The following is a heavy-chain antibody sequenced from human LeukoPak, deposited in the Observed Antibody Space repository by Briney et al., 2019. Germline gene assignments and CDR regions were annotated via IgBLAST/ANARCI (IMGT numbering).Heavy chain of an antibody. Sequence: ASVKVSCKASGYTFTGYYMHWVRQAPGQGLEWMGWINPNSGSTNYAQKFQGRVTMTRDTSISTAYMELSRLRSGDTAVYYCARDTCSSTSCYTGYWGQGTLVTVSS. J-gene: IGHJ4*02. CDR3: ARDTCSSTSCYTGY. D-gene: IGHD2-2*01. V-gene: IGHV1-2*02. CDR1: GYTFTGYY. CDR2: INPNSGST.